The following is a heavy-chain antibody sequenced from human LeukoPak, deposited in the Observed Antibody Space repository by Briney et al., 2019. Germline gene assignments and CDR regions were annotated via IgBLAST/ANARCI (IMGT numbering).Heavy chain of an antibody. Sequence: GESLKISCKGSGYSFTSNWIGWVRQMPGKGLEWMGIVYPGDSDTRYSPSFQGQVTISADKSISTAYLQWSSLKASDSAMYYCAISQILAYAFDIWGQGTMVTVSS. CDR3: AISQILAYAFDI. D-gene: IGHD2-15*01. J-gene: IGHJ3*02. CDR1: GYSFTSNW. CDR2: VYPGDSDT. V-gene: IGHV5-51*01.